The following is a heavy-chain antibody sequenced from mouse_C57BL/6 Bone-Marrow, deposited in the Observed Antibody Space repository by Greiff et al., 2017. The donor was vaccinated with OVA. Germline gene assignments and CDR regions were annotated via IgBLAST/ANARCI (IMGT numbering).Heavy chain of an antibody. CDR3: ARGYSNVDY. CDR1: GYAFTNYL. V-gene: IGHV1-54*01. J-gene: IGHJ2*01. Sequence: VQLKESGAELVRPGTSVKVSCKASGYAFTNYLIEWVKQRPGQGLEWIGVINPGSGGTNYNEKFKGKATLTADKSSSTAYMQLSSLTSEDSAVYYCARGYSNVDYWGQGTTLTVSS. D-gene: IGHD2-5*01. CDR2: INPGSGGT.